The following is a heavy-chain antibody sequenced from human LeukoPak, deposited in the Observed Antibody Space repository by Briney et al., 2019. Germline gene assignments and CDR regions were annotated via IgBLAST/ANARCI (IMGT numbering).Heavy chain of an antibody. CDR3: ARVTMVRGVIIRRTYYVDV. J-gene: IGHJ6*03. V-gene: IGHV4-34*01. D-gene: IGHD3-10*01. CDR1: GGSFSGYY. Sequence: SETLSLTCAVYGGSFSGYYWSWIRQPPGKGLEWIGEINHSGSTNYNPSLKSRVTISVDTSKNQFSLKLSSVTAADTAVYYCARVTMVRGVIIRRTYYVDVWGKGTTVTVSS. CDR2: INHSGST.